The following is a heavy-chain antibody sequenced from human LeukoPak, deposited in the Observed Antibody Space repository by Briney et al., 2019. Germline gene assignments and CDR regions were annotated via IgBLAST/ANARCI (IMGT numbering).Heavy chain of an antibody. J-gene: IGHJ4*02. CDR3: AKQFLDAN. V-gene: IGHV3-7*03. D-gene: IGHD6-19*01. CDR2: IKQDGSEI. CDR1: GSAFSSYW. Sequence: PGGSLRLSCAASGSAFSSYWMSWVRQAPGKGLEWVANIKQDGSEIKYVDSVKGRFTISRDNAKNSLYLQMNSLRAEDTAVYYCAKQFLDANWGQGTRVTVSS.